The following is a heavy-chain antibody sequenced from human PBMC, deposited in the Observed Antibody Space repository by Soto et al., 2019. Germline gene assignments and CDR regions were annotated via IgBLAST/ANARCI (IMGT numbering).Heavy chain of an antibody. D-gene: IGHD1-7*01. J-gene: IGHJ5*02. V-gene: IGHV1-69*13. CDR2: IIPIFGTA. Sequence: ASVKVSCKASGGTFSSYAISWVRQAPGQGLEWMGGIIPIFGTANYAQKFQGRVTITADESTSTAYMELSSLRSEDTAVYYCARRITGTTGWFDPWGQGTLVTVSS. CDR3: ARRITGTTGWFDP. CDR1: GGTFSSYA.